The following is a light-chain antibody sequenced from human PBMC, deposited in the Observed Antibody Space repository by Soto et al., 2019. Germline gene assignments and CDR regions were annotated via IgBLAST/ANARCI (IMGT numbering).Light chain of an antibody. V-gene: IGLV2-8*01. CDR1: SSDVGAYIF. Sequence: QSVLTQPPSASGSPGQSVTISCTGTSSDVGAYIFVSWYQQHPGKVPKLMVYDVNRRPPGVPDRFFGSKSGNTASLTVSGLQAEDEADYYCVSFAGGTYVFGTGTKLTVL. CDR3: VSFAGGTYV. J-gene: IGLJ1*01. CDR2: DVN.